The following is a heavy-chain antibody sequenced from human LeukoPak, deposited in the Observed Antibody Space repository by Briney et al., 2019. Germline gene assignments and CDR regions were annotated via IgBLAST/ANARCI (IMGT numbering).Heavy chain of an antibody. Sequence: GGTLRLSCAASGFTFSSYGMSWVRQAPGKGLEWVSAISGSGGSTYYADSVKGRFTISRDNSKNTLYLQMNSLRAEDTAVYYCSKTIAVADPTDYWGQGTLVTVSS. D-gene: IGHD6-19*01. CDR1: GFTFSSYG. CDR2: ISGSGGST. V-gene: IGHV3-23*01. J-gene: IGHJ4*02. CDR3: SKTIAVADPTDY.